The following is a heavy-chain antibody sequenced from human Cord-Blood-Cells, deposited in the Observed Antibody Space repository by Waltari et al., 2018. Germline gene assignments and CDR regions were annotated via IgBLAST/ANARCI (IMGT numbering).Heavy chain of an antibody. CDR3: ARVPGWSYYFDY. Sequence: EVQLVESGGGLVKPGGSLRLSCAASGFTFGSYSMNWVRQAPGKGLEWVSSISSSSSYIYYADSVKGRFTISRDNAKNSLYLQMNSLRAEDTAVYYCARVPGWSYYFDYWGQGTLVTVSS. CDR2: ISSSSSYI. D-gene: IGHD2-15*01. V-gene: IGHV3-21*01. J-gene: IGHJ4*02. CDR1: GFTFGSYS.